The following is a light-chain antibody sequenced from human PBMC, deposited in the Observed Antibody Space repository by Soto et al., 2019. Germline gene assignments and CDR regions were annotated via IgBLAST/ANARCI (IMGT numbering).Light chain of an antibody. Sequence: DIQMAWFPSSQCHPLVPSVTVTWRASQSISSWLAWYQQKPGKAPKLLIYDASSLESGVPSRFSGSGSGTEFTLTISSLQPDDFATYYCQQYNSYSQTFGQGTKVDIK. J-gene: IGKJ1*01. CDR3: QQYNSYSQT. V-gene: IGKV1-5*01. CDR2: DAS. CDR1: QSISSW.